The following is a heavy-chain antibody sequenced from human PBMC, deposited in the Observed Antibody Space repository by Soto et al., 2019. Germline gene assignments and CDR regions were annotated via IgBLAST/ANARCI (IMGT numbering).Heavy chain of an antibody. CDR2: IDPSDSYT. CDR1: VYSFTSYW. V-gene: IGHV5-10-1*01. CDR3: ARVRCSSTSCYTHSNWFDP. Sequence: ESLKISCKGSVYSFTSYWISWVRQMPGKGLEWMGRIDPSDSYTNYSPSFQGHVTISADKSISTAYLQWSSLKASDTAMYYCARVRCSSTSCYTHSNWFDPWGQGTLVTV. D-gene: IGHD2-2*02. J-gene: IGHJ5*02.